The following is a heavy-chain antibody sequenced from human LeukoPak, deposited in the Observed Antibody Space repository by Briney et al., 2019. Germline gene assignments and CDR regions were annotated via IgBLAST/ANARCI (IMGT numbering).Heavy chain of an antibody. CDR3: AREGGYTQMPTL. CDR2: ISSSSSYI. V-gene: IGHV3-21*01. CDR1: GFTFSSYS. Sequence: GGSLRLSCAASGFTFSSYSMNWVRQAPGKGLEWVSSISSSSSYIYYADSMKGRFTISRDNAKNSLYLQMNSLRAEDTAVYYCAREGGYTQMPTLWGQGTLVTVSS. J-gene: IGHJ4*02. D-gene: IGHD3-16*02.